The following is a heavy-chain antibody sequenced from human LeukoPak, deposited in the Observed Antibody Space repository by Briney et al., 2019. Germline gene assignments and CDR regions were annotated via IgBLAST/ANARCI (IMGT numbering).Heavy chain of an antibody. Sequence: GGSLRLSCAASGFTFSNAWMSWVRQAPGKGLEWVGRIKSKTDGGTTDYAAPVKGRFTISRDDSKNTLYLQMNSLKTEDTAVYYCTTDVGRVAAFDYWGQGTLVTVSS. D-gene: IGHD6-19*01. CDR2: IKSKTDGGTT. J-gene: IGHJ4*02. CDR1: GFTFSNAW. CDR3: TTDVGRVAAFDY. V-gene: IGHV3-15*01.